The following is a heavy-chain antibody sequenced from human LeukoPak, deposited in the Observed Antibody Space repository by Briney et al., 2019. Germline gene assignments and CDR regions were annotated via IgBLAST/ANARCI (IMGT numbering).Heavy chain of an antibody. J-gene: IGHJ5*02. D-gene: IGHD3-10*01. CDR3: AADGSGSYYPMGENWFDP. V-gene: IGHV1-58*02. Sequence: TSVKVSCKASGFTFTSSAMQWVRQARGQRLEWIGWIVVGSGNTNYAQKFQERVTITRDMSTSTAYMELSSLRSEDTAVYYCAADGSGSYYPMGENWFDPWGQGTLVTVSS. CDR2: IVVGSGNT. CDR1: GFTFTSSA.